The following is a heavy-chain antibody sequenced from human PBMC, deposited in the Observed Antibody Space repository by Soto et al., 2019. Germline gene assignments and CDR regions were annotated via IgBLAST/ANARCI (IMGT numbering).Heavy chain of an antibody. CDR1: GFTVSSYG. D-gene: IGHD2-2*01. CDR3: ARDLSTSWIRDGMDF. V-gene: IGHV3-33*01. CDR2: IWYDGSNK. Sequence: GWSLRLSCAASGFTVSSYGMHLVRQAPGKGLEWVAFIWYDGSNKYYADSVKGRFTISRDNSKNTLYLQMNSLRSEDTAVYYCARDLSTSWIRDGMDFWGKGTKVTVSS. J-gene: IGHJ6*04.